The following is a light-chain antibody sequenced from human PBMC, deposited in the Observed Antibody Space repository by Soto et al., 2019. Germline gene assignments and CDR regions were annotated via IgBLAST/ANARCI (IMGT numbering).Light chain of an antibody. V-gene: IGLV2-11*01. Sequence: QSALTQPRSVSGSPGQSVTISCTGTSSDVGGYNYVSWYQQRPGKAPKLMIYDVSKRPSGVPDRFSGSKSGNTASLTISGLQAEDEADYYCCSYAGSSTLVFGTGTKVTVL. J-gene: IGLJ1*01. CDR3: CSYAGSSTLV. CDR1: SSDVGGYNY. CDR2: DVS.